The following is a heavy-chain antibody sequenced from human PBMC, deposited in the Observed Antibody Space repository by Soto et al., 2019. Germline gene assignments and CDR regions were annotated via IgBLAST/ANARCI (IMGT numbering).Heavy chain of an antibody. D-gene: IGHD3-3*01. CDR2: ISYDGSNK. CDR1: GFTFSSYG. Sequence: PGGSLRLSCAASGFTFSSYGMHWVRQAPGKGLEWVAVISYDGSNKYYADSVKGRFTISRDNSKNTLYLQMNSLRAEDTAVYYCAKDPTGGKTTPFGFDYWGQGTLVTVSS. V-gene: IGHV3-30*18. J-gene: IGHJ4*02. CDR3: AKDPTGGKTTPFGFDY.